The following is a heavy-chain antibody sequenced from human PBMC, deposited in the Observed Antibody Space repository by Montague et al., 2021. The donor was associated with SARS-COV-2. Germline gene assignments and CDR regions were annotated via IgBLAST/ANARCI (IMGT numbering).Heavy chain of an antibody. CDR3: AKVAGSHDTFGI. CDR1: GYSINTGYY. Sequence: SETLSLTCTISGYSINTGYYWGCIRHPPGKGLGWLGTIYHSGSTYFNPSLKSRVTISVDTSKNQFSPNLSSVTAADTAVYYCAKVAGSHDTFGIWGRGTMVTVSS. CDR2: IYHSGST. V-gene: IGHV4-38-2*02. D-gene: IGHD6-19*01. J-gene: IGHJ3*02.